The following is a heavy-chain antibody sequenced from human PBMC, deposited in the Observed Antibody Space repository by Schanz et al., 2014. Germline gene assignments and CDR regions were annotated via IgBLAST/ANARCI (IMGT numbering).Heavy chain of an antibody. CDR1: GYTLKNYG. Sequence: QAQLMQSGPELKRPGASVKVSCTASGYTLKNYGISWVRQAPGLGLEWMGWISGSNGNTNYTQKFQGRVTMTIDPYTSTAYMELRSLRSDDTALYYCTRGGYSYALSAFDIWGQGTMVTVSS. J-gene: IGHJ3*02. CDR2: ISGSNGNT. V-gene: IGHV1-18*01. CDR3: TRGGYSYALSAFDI. D-gene: IGHD5-18*01.